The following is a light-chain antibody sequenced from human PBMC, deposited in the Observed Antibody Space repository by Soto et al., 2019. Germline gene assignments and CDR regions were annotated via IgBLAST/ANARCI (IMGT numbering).Light chain of an antibody. V-gene: IGKV3-15*01. CDR2: GAS. CDR3: QQYDVWPALT. CDR1: QGLGTN. J-gene: IGKJ4*01. Sequence: EVVTTQSPATLSVSPGERATLSCRASQGLGTNLAWYQQKPGQAPRLLIYGASTRASGVPDRFSGSGSGTEFILTISSLQSEDSAVYYCQQYDVWPALTFGGGTKVDIK.